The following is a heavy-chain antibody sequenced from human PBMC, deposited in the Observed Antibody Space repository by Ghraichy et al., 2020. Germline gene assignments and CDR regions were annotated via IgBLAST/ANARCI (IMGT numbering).Heavy chain of an antibody. J-gene: IGHJ5*02. CDR3: AHLNSNWPQTENWFDP. Sequence: SGPTLVKPTQTLTLTCTFSGFSLSTTGVGVGWIRQPPGKALEWLALIYWDDDKRYSPSLKSRLTITKDTSNNLVVLTMTTMDPVDTATYYCAHLNSNWPQTENWFDPWGQGTLVTVSS. CDR2: IYWDDDK. V-gene: IGHV2-5*02. CDR1: GFSLSTTGVG. D-gene: IGHD1-1*01.